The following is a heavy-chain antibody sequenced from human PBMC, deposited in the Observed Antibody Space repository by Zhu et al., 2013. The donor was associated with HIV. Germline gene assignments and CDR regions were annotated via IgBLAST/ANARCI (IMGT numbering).Heavy chain of an antibody. CDR3: ARGGSSSSFGVYYGMGR. J-gene: IGHJ6*02. Sequence: QVQLVQSGAEVKKPGSSVKVSCKASGGTFSSYAISWVRQAPGQGLEWMGGIIPIFGTANYAQKFQGRVTITADESTSTAYMELSSLRSEDTAVYYCARGGSSSSFGVYYGMGRLGPRDHGHRLL. D-gene: IGHD6-6*01. CDR1: GGTFSSYA. CDR2: IIPIFGTA. V-gene: IGHV1-69*12.